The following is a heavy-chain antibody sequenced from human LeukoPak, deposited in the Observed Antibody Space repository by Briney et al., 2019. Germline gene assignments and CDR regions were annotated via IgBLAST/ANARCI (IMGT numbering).Heavy chain of an antibody. CDR1: GGSLNGYY. J-gene: IGHJ6*04. CDR3: ARHVYGEGMVV. CDR2: IHSSEGT. Sequence: KPSETLSLTCTVSGGSLNGYYWGRIRQPPGKGLECIGYIHSSEGTAHNASLKSRLTISLDTSKNQFSLTLSSVTAADTAVHYCARHVYGEGMVVWGKGTTVTVSS. V-gene: IGHV4-59*08. D-gene: IGHD4-17*01.